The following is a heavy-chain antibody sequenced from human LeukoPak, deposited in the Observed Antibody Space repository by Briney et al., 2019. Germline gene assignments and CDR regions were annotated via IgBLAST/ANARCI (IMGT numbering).Heavy chain of an antibody. CDR2: INHSGST. D-gene: IGHD3-10*01. CDR1: GGSFSGYY. V-gene: IGHV4-34*01. CDR3: ARDPRGSLIWFGEYTK. J-gene: IGHJ4*02. Sequence: SETLSLTCAVYGGSFSGYYWSWIRQPPGKGLEWIGEINHSGSTNYNPSLKSRVTISVDTSKNQFSLKLSSVTAADTAVYYCARDPRGSLIWFGEYTKWGQGTLVTVSS.